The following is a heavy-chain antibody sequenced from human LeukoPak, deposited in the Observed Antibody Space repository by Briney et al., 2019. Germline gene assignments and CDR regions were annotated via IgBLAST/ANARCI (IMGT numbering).Heavy chain of an antibody. CDR2: ISSSSSYI. V-gene: IGHV3-21*01. CDR3: ARDRDIAARLDY. J-gene: IGHJ4*02. Sequence: GGSLRLSCAASGFTFSSYGMNWVGQAPGKGLEWVSSISSSSSYIYYADSVKGRFTISRDNAKNSLYLQMNSLRAEDTAVYYCARDRDIAARLDYWGQGTLVTVSS. D-gene: IGHD6-6*01. CDR1: GFTFSSYG.